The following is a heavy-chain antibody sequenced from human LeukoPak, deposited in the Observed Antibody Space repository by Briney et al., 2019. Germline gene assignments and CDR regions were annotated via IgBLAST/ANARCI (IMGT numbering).Heavy chain of an antibody. CDR3: ARGPKTSSDY. Sequence: GGSLRLSCAASALTFSDYSMNWVRQAPGKGLEWISYISSNGSTIYYAASVKGRFTISRDSAKNSLYLQMNGLRAEDTAIYYCARGPKTSSDYWGQGTLVTVSS. CDR1: ALTFSDYS. J-gene: IGHJ4*02. V-gene: IGHV3-48*01. D-gene: IGHD3-16*02. CDR2: ISSNGSTI.